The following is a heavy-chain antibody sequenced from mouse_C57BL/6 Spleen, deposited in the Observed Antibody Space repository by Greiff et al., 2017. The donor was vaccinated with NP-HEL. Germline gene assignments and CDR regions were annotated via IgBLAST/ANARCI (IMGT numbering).Heavy chain of an antibody. CDR1: GFTFSSYA. CDR2: ISSGGDYI. V-gene: IGHV5-9-1*02. CDR3: TRDSSGYYAMDY. J-gene: IGHJ4*01. Sequence: EVQLVESGEGLVKPGGSLKLSCAASGFTFSSYAMSWVRQTPEQRLEWVAYISSGGDYIYYADTVKGRFTISRDNARNTLYLQMSSLKSEDTAMYYCTRDSSGYYAMDYWGQGTSVTVSS. D-gene: IGHD3-2*01.